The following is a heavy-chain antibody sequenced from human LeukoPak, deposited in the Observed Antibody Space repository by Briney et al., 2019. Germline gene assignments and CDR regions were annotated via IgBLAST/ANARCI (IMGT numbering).Heavy chain of an antibody. CDR3: AKDPWAGLLWFGEWPMDV. J-gene: IGHJ6*03. Sequence: GGSLRLSCAASGFTFSSYAMHWVRQAPGKGLEWVAFIRYDGSNKYYADSVEGRFTISRDNSKNTLYLQMNSLRAEDTAVYYCAKDPWAGLLWFGEWPMDVWGKGTTVTISS. CDR1: GFTFSSYA. D-gene: IGHD3-10*01. CDR2: IRYDGSNK. V-gene: IGHV3-30*02.